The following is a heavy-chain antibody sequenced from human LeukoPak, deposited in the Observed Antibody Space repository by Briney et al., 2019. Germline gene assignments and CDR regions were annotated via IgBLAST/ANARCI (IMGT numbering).Heavy chain of an antibody. J-gene: IGHJ5*02. D-gene: IGHD3-10*01. CDR1: GGSFSGYY. CDR2: INHSGST. V-gene: IGHV4-34*01. CDR3: ARDGGFITMVRGVQGWFDP. Sequence: PSETLSLTCAVYGGSFSGYYWSWIRQPPGKGLEWIGEINHSGSTNYNPSLKSRVTISVDTSKNQFSLKLSSVTAADTAVYYCARDGGFITMVRGVQGWFDPWGQGTLVTVSS.